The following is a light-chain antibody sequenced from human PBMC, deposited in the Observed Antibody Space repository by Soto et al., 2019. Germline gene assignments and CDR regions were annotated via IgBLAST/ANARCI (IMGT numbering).Light chain of an antibody. J-gene: IGKJ1*01. CDR3: QQYDDWWT. V-gene: IGKV3-15*01. CDR2: SAS. Sequence: EIVMTQSPATLSVSPGERATLSCRASRSVRSNLAWNQQNPGQAPRLLIYSASTRATGISARFSGSGSGTEFTLTISSLQSEDSVVYYCQQYDDWWTFGQGIRVEFK. CDR1: RSVRSN.